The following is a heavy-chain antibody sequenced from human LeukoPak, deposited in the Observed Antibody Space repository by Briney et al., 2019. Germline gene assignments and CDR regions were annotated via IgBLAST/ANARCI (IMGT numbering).Heavy chain of an antibody. CDR3: ARWSVSRGSRY. CDR1: GGSISSGGYS. J-gene: IGHJ4*02. Sequence: SETLSLTCAVSGGSISSGGYSWSWIRQPPGKGLEWIGYIYHSGSTYYNPSLKSRVTISVDRSKNQFSLKLSSVTAADTAVYYCARWSVSRGSRYWGQGTLVTVSS. CDR2: IYHSGST. D-gene: IGHD2/OR15-2a*01. V-gene: IGHV4-30-2*01.